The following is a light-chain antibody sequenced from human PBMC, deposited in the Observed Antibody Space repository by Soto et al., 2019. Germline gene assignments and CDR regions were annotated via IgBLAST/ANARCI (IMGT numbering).Light chain of an antibody. CDR1: SSDVGGYNY. V-gene: IGLV2-8*01. CDR3: SSYAGGNNV. Sequence: QSALTQPPSASGSPGQSVTISCTGTSSDVGGYNYVSWYQQYPGKVPKLMVYEVNHRPSGVPDRFSGSKSGNTASLTVCGFEAEDDADYYCSSYAGGNNVFGTGTKLTVL. J-gene: IGLJ1*01. CDR2: EVN.